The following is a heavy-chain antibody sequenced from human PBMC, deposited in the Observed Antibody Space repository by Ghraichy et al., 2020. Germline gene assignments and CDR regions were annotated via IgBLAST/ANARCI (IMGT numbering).Heavy chain of an antibody. CDR2: IYYSGST. Sequence: SETLSLTCTVSGGSISSYYWNWIRQPPGKGLEWIGYIYYSGSTNYNSSLKSRVTISVDPSKNQFSLKLSSVTAADTAVHYCARDVVPSATKYGLDVWGQGTTVTVSS. V-gene: IGHV4-59*01. D-gene: IGHD2-2*01. CDR1: GGSISSYY. CDR3: ARDVVPSATKYGLDV. J-gene: IGHJ6*02.